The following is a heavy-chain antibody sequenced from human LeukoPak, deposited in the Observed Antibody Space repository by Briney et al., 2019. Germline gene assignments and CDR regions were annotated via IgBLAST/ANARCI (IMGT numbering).Heavy chain of an antibody. CDR3: ARLISTSSSRFSDY. J-gene: IGHJ4*02. V-gene: IGHV3-23*01. Sequence: GGSLRLSCAASGFTFSSYTMNWVRQAPGKGLEWVSAISISGENTYYADSVKGRFTISRDTSRNTLYLQMHSLRAEDTAVYYCARLISTSSSRFSDYWGQGTLVTVSS. CDR1: GFTFSSYT. D-gene: IGHD6-6*01. CDR2: ISISGENT.